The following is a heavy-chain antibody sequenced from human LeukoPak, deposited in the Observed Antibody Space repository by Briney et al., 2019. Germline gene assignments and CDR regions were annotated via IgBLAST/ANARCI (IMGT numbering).Heavy chain of an antibody. CDR2: INPNSGGT. D-gene: IGHD2-2*01. Sequence: GASVKVSCKASGYTFTGYYMHWVRQAPGQGLEWMGWINPNSGGTNYAQKFQGRVTMTEDTSTDTAYMELSSLRSEDTAVYYCATVSPHRIVVPVQSSPQTYNWFDPWGQGTLVTVSS. V-gene: IGHV1-2*02. J-gene: IGHJ5*02. CDR3: ATVSPHRIVVPVQSSPQTYNWFDP. CDR1: GYTFTGYY.